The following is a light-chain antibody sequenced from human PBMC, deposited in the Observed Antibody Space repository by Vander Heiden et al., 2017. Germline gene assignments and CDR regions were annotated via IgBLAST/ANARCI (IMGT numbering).Light chain of an antibody. J-gene: IGLJ1*01. CDR3: CSYTSSSTLYV. CDR2: DVR. V-gene: IGLV2-14*03. CDR1: SSDIGSYNY. Sequence: QSALTPPASVSGSPGQSITISCPGSSSDIGSYNYVSWYQQQPGKAPKRMIHDVRDRPSGVSNRFSGSKSGNTASLTISGLQAEDEADYYCCSYTSSSTLYVFGTGTKVTVL.